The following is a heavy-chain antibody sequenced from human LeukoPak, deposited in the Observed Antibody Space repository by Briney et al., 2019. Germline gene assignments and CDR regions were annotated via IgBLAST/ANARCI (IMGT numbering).Heavy chain of an antibody. CDR1: GFTFTNAW. V-gene: IGHV3-15*01. CDR2: IKSKTDGGTT. Sequence: KPGGSLRLSCAASGFTFTNAWMSWVRQAPGKGLEWVGRIKSKTDGGTTDYAAPVKGRFTISREDSKNTLYLQMNSLRAEDTAVYYCAKVRRITNGGYFDYWGQGTLVTVSS. CDR3: AKVRRITNGGYFDY. J-gene: IGHJ4*02. D-gene: IGHD2-8*01.